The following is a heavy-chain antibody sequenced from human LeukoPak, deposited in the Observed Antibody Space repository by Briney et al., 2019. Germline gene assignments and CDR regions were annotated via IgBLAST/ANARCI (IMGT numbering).Heavy chain of an antibody. D-gene: IGHD1-26*01. CDR1: GGSISSYY. J-gene: IGHJ5*02. Sequence: PSETLSLTCTVSGGSISSYYWSWIRQPPGKGLEWIGYIYYSGSTNYNPSLQSRVTISVDTSKNQFSLKLRSVTAADTAVYYCARGLVGATVVNWFDPWGQGTLVTVSS. CDR3: ARGLVGATVVNWFDP. V-gene: IGHV4-59*12. CDR2: IYYSGST.